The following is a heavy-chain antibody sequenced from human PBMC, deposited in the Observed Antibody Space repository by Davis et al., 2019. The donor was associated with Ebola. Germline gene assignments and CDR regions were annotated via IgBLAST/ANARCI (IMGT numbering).Heavy chain of an antibody. CDR3: ARGSVRFLEWLSQNAFDI. CDR2: ISYDGSNK. D-gene: IGHD3-3*01. CDR1: GFTFSSYA. Sequence: GESLKISCAASGFTFSSYAMHWVRQAPGKGLEWVAVISYDGSNKYYADSVKGRFTISRDNSKNTLYLQMNSLRAEDTAVYYCARGSVRFLEWLSQNAFDIWGQGTTVTVSS. J-gene: IGHJ3*02. V-gene: IGHV3-30-3*01.